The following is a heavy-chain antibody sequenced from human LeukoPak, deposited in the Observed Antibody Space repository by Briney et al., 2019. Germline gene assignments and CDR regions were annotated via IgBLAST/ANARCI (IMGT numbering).Heavy chain of an antibody. CDR1: GFTFSSYA. J-gene: IGHJ4*02. V-gene: IGHV3-23*01. Sequence: PGGSLRLSCAASGFTFSSYAMSWVRQAPGKGLEWVSAISGSGGSTYYADSVKGRFAISRDNSKNTLYLQMNSLRAEDTAVYYCAKAYDSSGYYPPDYWGQGTLVTVSS. CDR2: ISGSGGST. D-gene: IGHD3-22*01. CDR3: AKAYDSSGYYPPDY.